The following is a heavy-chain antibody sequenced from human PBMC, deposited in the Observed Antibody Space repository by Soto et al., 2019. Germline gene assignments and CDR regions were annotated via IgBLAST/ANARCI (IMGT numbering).Heavy chain of an antibody. CDR1: GGSISSYY. CDR2: IYYSGST. CDR3: ARRTDGSGSYYNGWYFDL. D-gene: IGHD3-10*01. J-gene: IGHJ2*01. Sequence: ETLSLTCTVSGGSISSYYWSWIRQPPGKGLVLIGYIYYSGSTNYNPSLKSRVTISVDTSKNQFSLKLSSVTAADTAVYYCARRTDGSGSYYNGWYFDLWGRGTLVTVSS. V-gene: IGHV4-59*08.